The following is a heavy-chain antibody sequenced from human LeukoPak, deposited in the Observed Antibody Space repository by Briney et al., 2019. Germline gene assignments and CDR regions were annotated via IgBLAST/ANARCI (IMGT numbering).Heavy chain of an antibody. CDR1: GGSISSGSYY. Sequence: SETLSLTCTVSGGSISSGSYYWSWIRQPAGKGLEWIGRIYSSGLTHYNPSLQSRVTISLDTSKNQFSLRLNSVTAADTAVYYCARGRGYYYVPVAWDYWGQGTLVTVSS. V-gene: IGHV4-61*02. J-gene: IGHJ4*02. CDR2: IYSSGLT. D-gene: IGHD3-10*02. CDR3: ARGRGYYYVPVAWDY.